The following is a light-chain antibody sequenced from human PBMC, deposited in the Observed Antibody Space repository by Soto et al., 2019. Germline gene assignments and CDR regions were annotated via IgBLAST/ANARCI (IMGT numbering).Light chain of an antibody. V-gene: IGKV3-11*01. CDR3: QQRGDWPPIT. J-gene: IGKJ5*01. CDR1: QSVSTF. CDR2: NAS. Sequence: EMVLTQSPATLSLSPGERAILSCRASQSVSTFLAWFQQKPGQPPRLLIYNASNRTTGIPARFSGSGSGTDFTLTISSLEPEDFAVYYCQQRGDWPPITFGQGTRLEIK.